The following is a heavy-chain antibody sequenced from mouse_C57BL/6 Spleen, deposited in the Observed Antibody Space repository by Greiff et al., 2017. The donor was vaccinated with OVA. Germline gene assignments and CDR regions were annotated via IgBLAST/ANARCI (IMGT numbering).Heavy chain of an antibody. J-gene: IGHJ2*01. V-gene: IGHV1-80*01. Sequence: VQLVESGAELVKPGASVKISCKASGYAFSSYWMNWVKQRPGKGLEWIGQIYPGDGDTNYNGKFKGKATLTADKSSSTAYMQLSSLTSEDSAVYFCARERTTVVAFDYWGQGTTLTVSS. CDR3: ARERTTVVAFDY. CDR1: GYAFSSYW. D-gene: IGHD1-1*01. CDR2: IYPGDGDT.